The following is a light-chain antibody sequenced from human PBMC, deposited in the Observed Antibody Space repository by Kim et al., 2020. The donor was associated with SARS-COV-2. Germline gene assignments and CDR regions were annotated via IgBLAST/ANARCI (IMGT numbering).Light chain of an antibody. CDR3: SAWDGSLNGWV. CDR1: NSNIGRIT. Sequence: GQRVTIPCSGSNSNIGRITVNWDQNLPGTAPTLLLYNNNPRPSGVPARVSGSKSGTSASLDISGLQADDEADYYCSAWDGSLNGWVFGGGTQLTVL. J-gene: IGLJ3*02. CDR2: NNN. V-gene: IGLV1-44*01.